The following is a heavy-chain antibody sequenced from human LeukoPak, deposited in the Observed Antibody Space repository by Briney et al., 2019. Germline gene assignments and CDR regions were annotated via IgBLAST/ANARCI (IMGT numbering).Heavy chain of an antibody. J-gene: IGHJ4*02. CDR1: GFNLRNSW. Sequence: PGRSLRLSCGASGFNLRNSWMQWVREAPGKGLVWGSGINHDGRETYYADSVKGRFTISRDTAKNTLFLQMNSLGAEDTAVYYCTTVFEYWGQGTLVTASS. CDR2: INHDGRET. CDR3: TTVFEY. V-gene: IGHV3-74*01.